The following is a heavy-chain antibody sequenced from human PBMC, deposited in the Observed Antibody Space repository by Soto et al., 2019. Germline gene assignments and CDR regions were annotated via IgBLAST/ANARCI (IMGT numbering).Heavy chain of an antibody. J-gene: IGHJ4*02. CDR2: IKSKFDGGRI. V-gene: IGHV3-15*01. CDR3: TTSVTGTPRAIDF. CDR1: GFTFSGAW. D-gene: IGHD1-7*01. Sequence: EVHLVESGGGPVKPGGSLRISCGASGFTFSGAWMSWVRQAPGKGLEWVGRIKSKFDGGRIDYAASVKGRFSISRDDSTNRLFLQMNSLKSEDTAVYFCTTSVTGTPRAIDFLGQGTLVTVSS.